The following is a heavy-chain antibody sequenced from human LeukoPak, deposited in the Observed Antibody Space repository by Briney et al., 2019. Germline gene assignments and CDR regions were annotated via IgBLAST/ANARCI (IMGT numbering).Heavy chain of an antibody. CDR2: INPNSDGT. J-gene: IGHJ4*02. D-gene: IGHD7-27*01. CDR3: ARDPVRYGDPRACDFDS. CDR1: GYTFTGCY. V-gene: IGHV1-2*02. Sequence: ASVKVSCKASGYTFTGCYLHWVRQAPGQGLEWMGWINPNSDGTNYAQKFQGRVTMTRDTSISTAYMELSRLRSDDTAVYYCARDPVRYGDPRACDFDSWGEGTLVTVSS.